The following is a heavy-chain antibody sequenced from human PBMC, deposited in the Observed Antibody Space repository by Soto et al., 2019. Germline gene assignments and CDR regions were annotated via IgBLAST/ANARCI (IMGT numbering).Heavy chain of an antibody. D-gene: IGHD6-13*01. CDR1: GYTFTSYY. J-gene: IGHJ6*02. Sequence: ASVKVSCKASGYTFTSYYMHWVRQAPGQGLEWMGIINPSGGSTSYAQKFQGRVTMTRDTSTSTVYMELSSLRSEDTAVYYCSSYSSSWYVSPPYYYGMDVWGQGTKVTVSS. V-gene: IGHV1-46*01. CDR2: INPSGGST. CDR3: SSYSSSWYVSPPYYYGMDV.